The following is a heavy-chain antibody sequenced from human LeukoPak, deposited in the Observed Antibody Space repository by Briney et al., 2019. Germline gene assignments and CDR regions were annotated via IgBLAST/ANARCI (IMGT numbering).Heavy chain of an antibody. CDR2: IRSKTYGGTT. J-gene: IGHJ4*02. D-gene: IGHD7-27*01. CDR1: GFTFGDYA. CDR3: TRGGTGDFDY. Sequence: GGSLRLSCTASGFTFGDYAMTWVRQAPGKGLEWVGFIRSKTYGGTTDYAASVKARFSISRDDSKSIAYLQMNSLRTEDTAVYYCTRGGTGDFDYWGQGTLVTV. V-gene: IGHV3-49*04.